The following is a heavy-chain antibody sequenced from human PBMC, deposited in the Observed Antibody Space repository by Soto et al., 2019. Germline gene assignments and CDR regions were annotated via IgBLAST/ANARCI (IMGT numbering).Heavy chain of an antibody. J-gene: IGHJ5*02. D-gene: IGHD5-18*01. CDR2: IFSNDEK. CDR1: GFSLSNARMG. CDR3: VCTAPALMVTWFDP. Sequence: SGPTLVNPTETLTLTCTVSGFSLSNARMGVSWIRQPPGKALEWLAHIFSNDEKSYSTSLKSRLTISKDTSKSQVVLTMTNMDPVHKATYHCVCTAPALMVTWFDPFGNGPLGTVS. V-gene: IGHV2-26*01.